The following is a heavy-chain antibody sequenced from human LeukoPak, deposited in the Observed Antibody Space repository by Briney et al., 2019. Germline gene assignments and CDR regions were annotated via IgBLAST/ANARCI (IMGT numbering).Heavy chain of an antibody. J-gene: IGHJ3*02. Sequence: GGSLRLSCAASGFTFSSYEMNWVRQAPGKGLEWVSYITGSGSTRYYGDSMKGRFTISRDNAKNSLYLQMNSLRAEDTAVYYCARDLDCSSISCYGLRGAFDIWGQGTMVTVSS. CDR1: GFTFSSYE. V-gene: IGHV3-48*03. CDR2: ITGSGSTR. CDR3: ARDLDCSSISCYGLRGAFDI. D-gene: IGHD2-2*01.